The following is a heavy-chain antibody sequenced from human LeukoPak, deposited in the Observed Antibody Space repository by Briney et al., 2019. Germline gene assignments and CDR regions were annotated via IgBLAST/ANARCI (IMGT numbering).Heavy chain of an antibody. D-gene: IGHD3-10*01. CDR2: VYYTGST. V-gene: IGHV4-59*01. CDR1: GDSISSYY. Sequence: PLETLSLTCTVSGDSISSYYWSWIRQPPGKGLEWIGYVYYTGSTSYNPSLKTRITMSVDTSKNQFSLKLNSVTAADTAVYYCAWFDYGSGAYYINQWGQGTLVTVSS. CDR3: AWFDYGSGAYYINQ. J-gene: IGHJ4*02.